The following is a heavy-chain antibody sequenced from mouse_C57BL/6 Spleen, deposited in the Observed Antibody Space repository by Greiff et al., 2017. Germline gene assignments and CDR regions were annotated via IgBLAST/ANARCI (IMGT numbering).Heavy chain of an antibody. D-gene: IGHD5-1*01. Sequence: LVESGGGLVQPGGSLKLSCAASGFTFSDYYMYWVRQTPEKRLEWVAYISNGGGSTYYPDTVKGRFTISRDNAKNTLYLQMSRLKSEDTAMYYCARRGSNYFDYWGQGTTLTVSS. V-gene: IGHV5-12*01. CDR1: GFTFSDYY. J-gene: IGHJ2*01. CDR2: ISNGGGST. CDR3: ARRGSNYFDY.